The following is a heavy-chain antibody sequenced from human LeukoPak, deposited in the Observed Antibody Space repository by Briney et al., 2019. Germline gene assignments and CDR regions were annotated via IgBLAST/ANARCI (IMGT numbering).Heavy chain of an antibody. CDR1: GGSISSGGYY. Sequence: PSETLSLTCTVSGGSISSGGYYWSWIRQHPGKGLEWIGYIYYSGSTYYNPSLKSRVTISVDTSKNQFSLKLSSVTAADTAVYYCARDSRDLYYYYGMDVWGQGTTVTVSS. CDR2: IYYSGST. V-gene: IGHV4-31*03. J-gene: IGHJ6*02. CDR3: ARDSRDLYYYYGMDV.